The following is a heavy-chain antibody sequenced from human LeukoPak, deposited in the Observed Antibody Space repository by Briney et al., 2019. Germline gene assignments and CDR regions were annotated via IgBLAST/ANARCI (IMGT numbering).Heavy chain of an antibody. V-gene: IGHV1-24*01. CDR3: ARDQGSPGVATIRDYYYYYGMDV. J-gene: IGHJ6*02. Sequence: GASVKVSCKVSGYTLTELSMHWVRQAPGKGLEWMGGFDPEDGETIYAQKFQGRVTMTRDTSISTAYMELSRLRSDDTAVYYCARDQGSPGVATIRDYYYYYGMDVWGQGTTVTVSS. CDR1: GYTLTELS. CDR2: FDPEDGET. D-gene: IGHD5-12*01.